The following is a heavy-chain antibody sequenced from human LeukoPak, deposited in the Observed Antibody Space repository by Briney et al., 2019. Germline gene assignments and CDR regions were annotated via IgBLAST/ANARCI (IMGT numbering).Heavy chain of an antibody. D-gene: IGHD6-6*01. CDR2: ISSSSSTI. Sequence: GGSLRLSCAASGFTFSNVNMHWVRQAPGKGLEWVSYISSSSSTIYYADSVKGRFTISRDNAKNSLYLQMNSLRAEDTAVYYCARESRSSSPDGWGQGTLVTVSS. V-gene: IGHV3-48*01. CDR3: ARESRSSSPDG. J-gene: IGHJ4*02. CDR1: GFTFSNVN.